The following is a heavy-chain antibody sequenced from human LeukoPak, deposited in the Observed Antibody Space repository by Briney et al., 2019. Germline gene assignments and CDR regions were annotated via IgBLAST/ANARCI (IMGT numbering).Heavy chain of an antibody. CDR3: ARPPGVWAAAGTGWFDP. CDR2: ISYDGSNK. CDR1: GFTFSSYA. Sequence: GGSLRLSCAASGFTFSSYAMHWVRQAPGKGLEWVAVISYDGSNKYYADSVKGRFTISRDNSKNTLYLQMNSLRAEDTAVYYCARPPGVWAAAGTGWFDPWGQGTLVTVPS. V-gene: IGHV3-30*04. D-gene: IGHD6-13*01. J-gene: IGHJ5*02.